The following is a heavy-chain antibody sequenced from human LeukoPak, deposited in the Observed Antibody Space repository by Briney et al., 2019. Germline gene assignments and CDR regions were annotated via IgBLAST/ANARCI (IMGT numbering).Heavy chain of an antibody. CDR3: ARGKVGLRDEGAFDI. D-gene: IGHD3-16*01. CDR2: INPSGGST. Sequence: ASVKVSCKASGYTFTSYYMHWVRQAPGQGLEWIGIINPSGGSTSYAQKFQGRVTMTRDTSTSTVYMELSSLRSEDTAVYYCARGKVGLRDEGAFDIWGQGTMVTVSS. V-gene: IGHV1-46*01. CDR1: GYTFTSYY. J-gene: IGHJ3*02.